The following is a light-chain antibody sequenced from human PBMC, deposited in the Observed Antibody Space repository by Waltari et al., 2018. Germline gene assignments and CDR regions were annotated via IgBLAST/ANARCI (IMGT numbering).Light chain of an antibody. CDR1: QDINNF. J-gene: IGKJ2*03. V-gene: IGKV1-16*01. Sequence: DIQMTQSPSSLSASVGDRVTITCRANQDINNFLLWFQQRPGKAPKSLSYAVSLIHSGVQARFSGSRSGPDFTLTISDLQPEDFATYYCQQHNNFPYSLGQGTRLEIK. CDR3: QQHNNFPYS. CDR2: AVS.